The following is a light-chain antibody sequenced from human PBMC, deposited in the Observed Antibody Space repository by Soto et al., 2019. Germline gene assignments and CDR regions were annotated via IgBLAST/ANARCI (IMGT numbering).Light chain of an antibody. CDR3: TSYTIISTLRYV. CDR2: DVS. CDR1: SSDVGAYKY. J-gene: IGLJ1*01. V-gene: IGLV2-14*01. Sequence: QSVLTQPASVSGSPGQSITISCTGTSSDVGAYKYVSWYQQHPGKAPRLMMYDVSNRPSGVSTRFSGSKSGNTASLTISGLQAEDEADYYCTSYTIISTLRYVFGTGTKLTVL.